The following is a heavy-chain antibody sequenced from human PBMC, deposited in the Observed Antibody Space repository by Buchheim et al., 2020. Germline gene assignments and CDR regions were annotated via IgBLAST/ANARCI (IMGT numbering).Heavy chain of an antibody. CDR2: ISDVGTT. CDR3: ARGINGIDV. D-gene: IGHD2-15*01. V-gene: IGHV3-66*01. Sequence: EVHLVESGGALVQPGGSLRLSCSTSAFSVTTTYMTWVRQAPGKGLEWVSVISDVGTTYYADSVKGRFTISRDNSNNMVSLQMNSLRVEDTAVYYCARGINGIDVWGQGTT. CDR1: AFSVTTTY. J-gene: IGHJ6*02.